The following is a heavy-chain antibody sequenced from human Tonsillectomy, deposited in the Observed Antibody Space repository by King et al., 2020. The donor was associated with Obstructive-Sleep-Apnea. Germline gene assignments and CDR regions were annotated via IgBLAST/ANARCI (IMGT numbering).Heavy chain of an antibody. CDR3: ARLRYDSNGYYYGDY. V-gene: IGHV5-10-1*01. J-gene: IGHJ4*02. Sequence: GQLVQSGAEVKKPGASLRISCKGSGYSFTNYWITWVRQMPGKGLEWMGRIDPSDSYTNYSPSFQGHVTISADKSISTAYLQWSSLKASDTAMYYCARLRYDSNGYYYGDYWGQGTLVTVSS. CDR1: GYSFTNYW. D-gene: IGHD3-22*01. CDR2: IDPSDSYT.